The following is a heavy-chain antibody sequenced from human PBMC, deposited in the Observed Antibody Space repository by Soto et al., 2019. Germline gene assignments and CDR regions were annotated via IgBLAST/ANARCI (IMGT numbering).Heavy chain of an antibody. CDR1: GVSISSGGYS. D-gene: IGHD2-2*01. CDR2: IYHSGST. V-gene: IGHV4-30-2*01. CDR3: ARGEGNCISTSCYAGWFDP. Sequence: PSETLSLTCAVSGVSISSGGYSWSWIRQPPGKGLEWIGYIYHSGSTYYNPSLKSRVTISVDRSKNQFSLKLSSVTAADTAVYYCARGEGNCISTSCYAGWFDPWGQGTLVTVS. J-gene: IGHJ5*02.